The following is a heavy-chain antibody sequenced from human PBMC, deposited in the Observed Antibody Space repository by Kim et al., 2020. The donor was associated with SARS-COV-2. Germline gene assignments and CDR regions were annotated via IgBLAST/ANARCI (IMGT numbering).Heavy chain of an antibody. D-gene: IGHD3-10*01. CDR2: IYYSGST. CDR1: GGSISSGGYY. V-gene: IGHV4-31*03. J-gene: IGHJ4*02. Sequence: SETLSLTCTVSGGSISSGGYYWSWIRQHPGKGLEWIGYIYYSGSTYYNPSLKSRVTISVDTSKNQFSLKLSSVTAADTAVYYCARSTPGGYYDYWGQGTLVTVSS. CDR3: ARSTPGGYYDY.